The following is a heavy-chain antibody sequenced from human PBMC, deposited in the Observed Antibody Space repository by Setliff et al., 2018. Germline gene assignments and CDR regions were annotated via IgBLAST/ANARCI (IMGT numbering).Heavy chain of an antibody. Sequence: GGSLRLSCEASGFTFSNYAMGWVRQAPGKGLEWVSVIYSGGSRTYSADSVKGRFTIFRDNSRNTLHLQMNSLRAEDTAVYYCARSPGWIPWFDSWGQGTLVTVSS. CDR2: IYSGGSRT. D-gene: IGHD5-18*01. V-gene: IGHV3-23*03. CDR1: GFTFSNYA. J-gene: IGHJ5*01. CDR3: ARSPGWIPWFDS.